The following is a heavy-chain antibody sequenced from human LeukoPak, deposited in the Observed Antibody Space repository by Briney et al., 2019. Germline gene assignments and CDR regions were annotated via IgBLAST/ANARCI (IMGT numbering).Heavy chain of an antibody. D-gene: IGHD5-18*01. J-gene: IGHJ4*02. CDR2: INGDAGST. Sequence: GGSRRLSCAAAGLTLSGYWMHWVRQAPGKGLVWVSRINGDAGSTRYADSVKGRLTISRDNAKSTLYLQMNSLRVEDTAVYYYARARGNTYGYFEYWGQGTLVTVSS. CDR3: ARARGNTYGYFEY. V-gene: IGHV3-74*01. CDR1: GLTLSGYW.